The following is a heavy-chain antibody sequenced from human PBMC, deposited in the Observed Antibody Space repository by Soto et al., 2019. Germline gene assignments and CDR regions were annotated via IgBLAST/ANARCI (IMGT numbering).Heavy chain of an antibody. Sequence: SVKVSCKASGYTFSGYYMHWVRQAPGQGLEGMGWINPKSCGTKYVQKFQGRATISRDTSSNTVYMDLSRLTSDYTAVYYCARDGTGYSDFDIWGQGTMVTVSS. J-gene: IGHJ3*02. CDR3: ARDGTGYSDFDI. CDR2: INPKSCGT. V-gene: IGHV1-2*02. D-gene: IGHD3-9*01. CDR1: GYTFSGYY.